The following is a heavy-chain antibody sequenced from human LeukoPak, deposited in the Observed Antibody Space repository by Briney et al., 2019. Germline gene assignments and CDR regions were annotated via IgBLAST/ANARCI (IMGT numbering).Heavy chain of an antibody. V-gene: IGHV3-23*01. CDR1: GFTFSSYG. CDR3: AKSYYSSGSYYDFDY. Sequence: GGSLRLSCAASGFTFSSYGMSWVRQAPGKGLEWVSAISGSGGSTYYADSVKGRFTISRDNSKNTLYLQMNSLRAEDTAVYYCAKSYYSSGSYYDFDYWGPGTLVTVSS. D-gene: IGHD3-10*01. CDR2: ISGSGGST. J-gene: IGHJ4*02.